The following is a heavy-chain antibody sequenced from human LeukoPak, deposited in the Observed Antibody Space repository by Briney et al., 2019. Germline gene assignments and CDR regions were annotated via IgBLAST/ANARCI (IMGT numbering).Heavy chain of an antibody. J-gene: IGHJ4*02. Sequence: ASVKVSCKASGYTFTSYGISWVRQAPGQGLEWMGWISAYNGNTNYAQKLQGRVTMTTDTSTCTAYMELRSLRSDDTAVYYCARDRELYDKEGPFDYWGQGTLVTVSS. CDR2: ISAYNGNT. D-gene: IGHD3-22*01. V-gene: IGHV1-18*01. CDR3: ARDRELYDKEGPFDY. CDR1: GYTFTSYG.